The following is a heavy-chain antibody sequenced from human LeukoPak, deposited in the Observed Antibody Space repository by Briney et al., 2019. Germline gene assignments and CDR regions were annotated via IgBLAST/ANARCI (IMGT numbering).Heavy chain of an antibody. CDR3: ARRLLEASDTMLWGPADAFDI. CDR1: GYHFSHHW. D-gene: IGHD2-2*01. J-gene: IGHJ3*02. V-gene: IGHV5-51*01. CDR2: IYPDDSDT. Sequence: GESLKISCKASGYHFSHHWTAWVRQPPGKGLEWMGIIYPDDSDTKNSLSFEGQVTVSVDKSTNTAYLRWSSLKASDTAVYYCARRLLEASDTMLWGPADAFDIWGQGTTVTVSS.